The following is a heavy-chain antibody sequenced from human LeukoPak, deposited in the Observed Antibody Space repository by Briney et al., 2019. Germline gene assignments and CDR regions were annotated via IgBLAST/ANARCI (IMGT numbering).Heavy chain of an antibody. J-gene: IGHJ6*03. Sequence: SETLSLTCTVSGGSISSSSYYWGWIRQPPGKGLEWIGSIYYSGSTYYNPSLKSRVTISVDTSKNQFSLKLSSVTAADTAVYYCARRTEGYGDYFPASYYYYYYMDVWGKGTTVTVSS. V-gene: IGHV4-39*01. CDR3: ARRTEGYGDYFPASYYYYYYMDV. CDR1: GGSISSSSYY. D-gene: IGHD4-17*01. CDR2: IYYSGST.